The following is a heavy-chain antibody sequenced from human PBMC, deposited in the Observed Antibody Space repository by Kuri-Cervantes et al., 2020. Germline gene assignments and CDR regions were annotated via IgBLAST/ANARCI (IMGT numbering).Heavy chain of an antibody. CDR2: IWYDGSNK. D-gene: IGHD6-13*01. CDR1: GFTFDDYG. J-gene: IGHJ4*02. CDR3: AKWIAAADFDY. Sequence: GGSLRLSCAASGFTFDDYGMHWVRQAPGKGLEWVAVIWYDGSNKYYADSVKGRFTISRDNSKNTLYLQMNSLRAEDTAVYYCAKWIAAADFDYWGQGTLVTVSS. V-gene: IGHV3-30*02.